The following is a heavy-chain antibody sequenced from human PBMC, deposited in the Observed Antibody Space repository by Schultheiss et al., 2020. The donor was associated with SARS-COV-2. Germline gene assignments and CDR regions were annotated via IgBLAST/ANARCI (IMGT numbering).Heavy chain of an antibody. V-gene: IGHV4-59*01. D-gene: IGHD6-19*01. CDR3: ARDRRQQWLVAYPCKFDL. CDR2: IYYSGST. CDR1: GGSFSGYY. J-gene: IGHJ2*01. Sequence: SETLSLTCTVYGGSFSGYYWSWIRQPPGKGLEWIGYIYYSGSTNYNPSLKSRVTISVDTSKNQFSLKLNSVTAADTAVYYCARDRRQQWLVAYPCKFDLWGRGTLVTVSS.